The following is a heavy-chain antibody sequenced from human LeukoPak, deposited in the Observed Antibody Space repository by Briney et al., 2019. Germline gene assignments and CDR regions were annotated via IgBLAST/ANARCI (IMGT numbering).Heavy chain of an antibody. CDR1: GFTFSSYG. V-gene: IGHV3-30*18. J-gene: IGHJ4*02. CDR2: ISYDGSNK. Sequence: GGSLRLSCAASGFTFSSYGMHWVRQAPGKGLEWVAVISYDGSNKYYADSVKGRFTISRDNSKNTLYLQMNSLRAEDTAVYYCAKGELGIPFDYWGQGTLVTVSS. D-gene: IGHD7-27*01. CDR3: AKGELGIPFDY.